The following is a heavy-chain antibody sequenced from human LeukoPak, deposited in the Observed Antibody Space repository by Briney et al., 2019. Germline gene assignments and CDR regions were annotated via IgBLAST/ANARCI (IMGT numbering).Heavy chain of an antibody. D-gene: IGHD3-22*01. CDR1: GYSENFYG. J-gene: IGHJ4*02. CDR2: ISAQHGQT. V-gene: IGHV1-18*01. CDR3: AREEPGYYDSSGYSTPFDY. Sequence: ASVKVSCKTSGYSENFYGITWARQVAGQGLEWMGWISAQHGQTEYAPNSQDRVTMTTDTYTNTAYMELRSLRSDDTAVYYCAREEPGYYDSSGYSTPFDYWGQGTLVTVSS.